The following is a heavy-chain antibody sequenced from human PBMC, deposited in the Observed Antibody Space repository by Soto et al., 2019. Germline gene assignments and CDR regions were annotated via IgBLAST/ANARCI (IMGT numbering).Heavy chain of an antibody. CDR2: ISAYNGNT. J-gene: IGHJ4*02. Sequence: ASVKVTCKASGYTFTSYGISWVRQAPGQGLERMGWISAYNGNTNYAQKLQGRVTMTTDTSTSTAYMELRSLRSDDTAVYYCARDLLVSSCGILHYWGQGTMVTVYS. V-gene: IGHV1-18*01. CDR3: ARDLLVSSCGILHY. D-gene: IGHD5-18*01. CDR1: GYTFTSYG.